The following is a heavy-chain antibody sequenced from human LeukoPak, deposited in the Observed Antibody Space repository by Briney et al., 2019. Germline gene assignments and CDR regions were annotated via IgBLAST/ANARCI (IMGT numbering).Heavy chain of an antibody. CDR1: GGSFSGYY. J-gene: IGHJ4*02. CDR2: INHSGST. CDR3: ARAMSIAARLQTIFDY. V-gene: IGHV4-34*01. D-gene: IGHD6-6*01. Sequence: PSETLSLTCAVYGGSFSGYYWSWIRQPPGKGLEWIGDINHSGSTNYNPSLKSRVTISVDTSKNQFSLKPSSVTAADTAVYYCARAMSIAARLQTIFDYWGQGTLVTVSS.